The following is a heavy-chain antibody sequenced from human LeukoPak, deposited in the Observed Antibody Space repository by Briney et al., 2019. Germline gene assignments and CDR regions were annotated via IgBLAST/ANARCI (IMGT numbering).Heavy chain of an antibody. V-gene: IGHV3-74*01. CDR2: INSDGSST. CDR1: GFTFSSYW. Sequence: GGSLRLSCAASGFTFSSYWMHWVRQAPGKGLVWVSLINSDGSSTTYADSVEGRFTISRDNAKSTVYLQMNSLRAEDTAVYYCTSMEWAHWGQGSLVTVSS. J-gene: IGHJ4*02. D-gene: IGHD1-1*01. CDR3: TSMEWAH.